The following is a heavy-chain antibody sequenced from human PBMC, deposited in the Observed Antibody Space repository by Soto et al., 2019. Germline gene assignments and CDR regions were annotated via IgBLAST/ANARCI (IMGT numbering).Heavy chain of an antibody. J-gene: IGHJ4*02. D-gene: IGHD1-20*01. CDR3: ASSPREYNWNDYHFN. V-gene: IGHV3-11*01. CDR2: ISSSGSTI. Sequence: GGSLRLSCAASGFTFSDYYMSWIRQAPGKGLEWVSYISSSGSTIYYADSVKGRFTISRDNAKNSLYLQMNSLRAEDTAVYYCASSPREYNWNDYHFNWGQGTLVTVSS. CDR1: GFTFSDYY.